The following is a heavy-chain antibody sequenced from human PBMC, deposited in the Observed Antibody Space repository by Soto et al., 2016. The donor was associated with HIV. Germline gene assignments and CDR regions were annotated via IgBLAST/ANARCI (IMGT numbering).Heavy chain of an antibody. V-gene: IGHV3-74*01. CDR1: GFSSTNYW. J-gene: IGHJ4*02. Sequence: EVQLVESGGGLVQPGGPVRLSCAASGFSSTNYWMHWVRQAPGRGLVWVSRINEDGSTTTYADSVRGRFTISRDIAKNTLYLQMNSLRVEDTAVYYCSRDTFGPLDYWGQGTLVTVSS. CDR2: INEDGSTT. D-gene: IGHD3-16*01. CDR3: SRDTFGPLDY.